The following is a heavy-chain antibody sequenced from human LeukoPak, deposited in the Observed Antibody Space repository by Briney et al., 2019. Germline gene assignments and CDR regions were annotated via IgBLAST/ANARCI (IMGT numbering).Heavy chain of an antibody. V-gene: IGHV1-46*01. CDR2: INPSGGST. D-gene: IGHD2-2*01. J-gene: IGHJ4*02. CDR1: GYTFTSYY. Sequence: ASVKVSCKAFGYTFTSYYMHWVRQAPGQGLEWMGIINPSGGSTSYAQKFQGRVTMTRDTSTSTVYMELSSLRSEDTAVYYCARVRSGVPAAYWYFDYWGQGTLVTVSS. CDR3: ARVRSGVPAAYWYFDY.